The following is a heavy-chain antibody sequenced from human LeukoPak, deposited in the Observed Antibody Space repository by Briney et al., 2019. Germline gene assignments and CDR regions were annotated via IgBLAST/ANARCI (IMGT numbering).Heavy chain of an antibody. J-gene: IGHJ6*02. CDR2: IYYSGST. V-gene: IGHV4-30-4*01. CDR3: ASEVVVAARPYYYYYGMDV. CDR1: GGSISSGDYY. D-gene: IGHD2-15*01. Sequence: PSETLSLTCTVSGGSISSGDYYWSWIRQPPGKGLEWIGYIYYSGSTYYNPSLKSRVTISVDTSKNQFSLKLSSVTAADTAVYYCASEVVVAARPYYYYYGMDVWGQGTTVTVSS.